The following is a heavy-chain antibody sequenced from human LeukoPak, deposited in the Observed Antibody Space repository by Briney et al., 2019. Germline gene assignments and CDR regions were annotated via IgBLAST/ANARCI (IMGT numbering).Heavy chain of an antibody. CDR3: ARGRSGRATSFGVVISAYGSGSYRFDY. CDR1: GYTFTSYG. J-gene: IGHJ4*02. CDR2: MNPNSGNT. V-gene: IGHV1-8*01. Sequence: GASVKVSCKASGYTFTSYGINWVRQATGQGLEWMGWMNPNSGNTGYAQKFQGRVTMTRNTSISTAYMELSSLRSEDTAVYYCARGRSGRATSFGVVISAYGSGSYRFDYWGQGALVTVSS. D-gene: IGHD3-3*01.